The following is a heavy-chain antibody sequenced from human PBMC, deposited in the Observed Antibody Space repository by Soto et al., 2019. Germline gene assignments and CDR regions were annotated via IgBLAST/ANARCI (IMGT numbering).Heavy chain of an antibody. CDR2: ISGSGGST. D-gene: IGHD2-2*01. CDR3: VTDLIVVVPAAMGNWFDP. V-gene: IGHV3-23*01. J-gene: IGHJ5*02. Sequence: PGGSLRLSCAASGFTFSSYAMNWVRQAPGKGLEWVSVISGSGGSTYSADSVKGRFTISRDNSKNTLYLQMNSLRAEDTAVYYCVTDLIVVVPAAMGNWFDPWGQGTLVTVSS. CDR1: GFTFSSYA.